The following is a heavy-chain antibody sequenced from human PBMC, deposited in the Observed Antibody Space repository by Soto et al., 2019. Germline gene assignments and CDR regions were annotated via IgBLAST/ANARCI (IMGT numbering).Heavy chain of an antibody. Sequence: EVQLVESGGGLVQPGGSLRLSCAASGFTFSSYWMSWVRQAPGKGLEWVAHIKQDGSEKYYVDSVKGRFTISRDNAKNSLYLQMNSLRAEDTAVYYCARDRYCSSPSCYRDYYYYYGMDVWGQGTTVTASS. CDR2: IKQDGSEK. CDR3: ARDRYCSSPSCYRDYYYYYGMDV. J-gene: IGHJ6*02. V-gene: IGHV3-7*03. CDR1: GFTFSSYW. D-gene: IGHD2-2*01.